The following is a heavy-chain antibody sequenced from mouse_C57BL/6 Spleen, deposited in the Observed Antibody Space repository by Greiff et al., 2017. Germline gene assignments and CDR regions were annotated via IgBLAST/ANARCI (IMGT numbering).Heavy chain of an antibody. Sequence: VQLQQSGAELVKPGASVKLSCKASGYTFTSYWMQWVKQRPGQGLEWIGEIDPSDSYTNYNQKFKGKATLTVDTSSSTAYMQLSSLTSEDSAVYYCASEAWFAYWGQGTLVTVSA. CDR1: GYTFTSYW. CDR3: ASEAWFAY. J-gene: IGHJ3*01. CDR2: IDPSDSYT. V-gene: IGHV1-50*01.